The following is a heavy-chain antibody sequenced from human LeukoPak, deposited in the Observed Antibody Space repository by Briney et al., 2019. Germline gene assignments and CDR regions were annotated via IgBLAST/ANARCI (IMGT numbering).Heavy chain of an antibody. CDR1: GFTFNFYG. D-gene: IGHD4-17*01. CDR2: ISGSGGST. V-gene: IGHV3-23*01. CDR3: ARPHLSYGDIRDYYYYYMDV. J-gene: IGHJ6*03. Sequence: GGSLRLSCAASGFTFNFYGMSWVRQAPGKGLEWVSGISGSGGSTYYADSVKGRFTISRDNSKNTLYLQVSSLRAEDTAVYYCARPHLSYGDIRDYYYYYMDVWGKGTTVTVSS.